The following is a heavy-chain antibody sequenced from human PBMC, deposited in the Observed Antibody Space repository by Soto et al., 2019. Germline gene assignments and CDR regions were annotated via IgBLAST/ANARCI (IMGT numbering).Heavy chain of an antibody. CDR2: IYQTGST. Sequence: QVQLQESGPGLVKPSGTLSLTCAVSNGSITSGNWWSWVRQPPGKGLEWIGDIYQTGSTNYNPSLRSRVIIPVGKSKNNFSLSLSSVTAADTAVYFCARVWGALAPIAGWFGPWGRGILVTVSS. CDR1: NGSITSGNW. V-gene: IGHV4-4*02. D-gene: IGHD3-16*01. J-gene: IGHJ5*02. CDR3: ARVWGALAPIAGWFGP.